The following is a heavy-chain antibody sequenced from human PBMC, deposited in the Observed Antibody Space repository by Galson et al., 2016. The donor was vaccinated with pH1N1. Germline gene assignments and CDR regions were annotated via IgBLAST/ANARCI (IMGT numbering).Heavy chain of an antibody. V-gene: IGHV3-23*01. CDR2: ISGSGAST. Sequence: SLRLSCAASGFTFSSCAMSWVRQAPGKGLEWVSSISGSGASTHFADSVKGRFTISRDNSKNALYLEMNSLTGEDTAFYYCVKYDSSGYYYGRLANWGQGTLVTVSS. D-gene: IGHD3-22*01. CDR3: VKYDSSGYYYGRLAN. J-gene: IGHJ4*02. CDR1: GFTFSSCA.